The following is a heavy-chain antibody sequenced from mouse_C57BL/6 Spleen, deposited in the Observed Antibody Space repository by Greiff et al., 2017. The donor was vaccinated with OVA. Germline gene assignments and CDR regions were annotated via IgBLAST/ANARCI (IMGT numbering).Heavy chain of an antibody. J-gene: IGHJ3*01. CDR1: GYAFSSSW. CDR3: ARTAQATFWFAY. D-gene: IGHD3-2*02. CDR2: IYPGDGDT. Sequence: VKLMESGPELVKPGASVKISCKASGYAFSSSWMNWVKQRPGKGLEWIGRIYPGDGDTNYNGKFKGKATLTADKSSSTAYMQLSSLTSEDSAVYFCARTAQATFWFAYWGQGTLVTVSA. V-gene: IGHV1-82*01.